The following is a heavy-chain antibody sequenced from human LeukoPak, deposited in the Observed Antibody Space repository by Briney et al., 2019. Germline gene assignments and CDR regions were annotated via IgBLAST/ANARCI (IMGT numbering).Heavy chain of an antibody. J-gene: IGHJ4*02. V-gene: IGHV3-21*04. D-gene: IGHD5-12*01. CDR1: GFTFSRRT. CDR3: AKDPSYSGYGTYDY. Sequence: GESLRLSCAASGFTFSRRTMNWVRQAPGKGLEWLSSIGSSSRDKYYADSVKGRFTISRDNGEYSLYLQMNSLRAEDTAVYYCAKDPSYSGYGTYDYWGQGTLVTVSS. CDR2: IGSSSRDK.